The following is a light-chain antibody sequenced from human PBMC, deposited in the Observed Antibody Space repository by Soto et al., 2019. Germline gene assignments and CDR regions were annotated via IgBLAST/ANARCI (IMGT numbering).Light chain of an antibody. CDR1: RTDVADGYDY. Sequence: QSVLTQPASVSGSPGQSIAISCTGVRTDVADGYDYVSWYQQHPGQAPQLIIYDVSNRPSGVSDRFSGSKSGNTASLTISGLQAEDDFEYYCTPYTSRTPFYVFGTATNVPVL. J-gene: IGLJ1*01. CDR3: TPYTSRTPFYV. V-gene: IGLV2-14*03. CDR2: DVS.